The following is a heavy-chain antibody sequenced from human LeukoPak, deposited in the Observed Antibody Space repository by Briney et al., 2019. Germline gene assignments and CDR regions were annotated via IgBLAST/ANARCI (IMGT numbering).Heavy chain of an antibody. Sequence: SETLSLTCAVYGGSFSGYYWSWIRQPPGKGLEWIGEINHSGSTNYNPSLKSRVTISVDTSKNQFSLKLSSVTAADTAVYYCARKGYSSDGYYYYGMDVRGKGTTVTVSS. CDR1: GGSFSGYY. CDR2: INHSGST. CDR3: ARKGYSSDGYYYYGMDV. D-gene: IGHD6-19*01. V-gene: IGHV4-34*01. J-gene: IGHJ6*04.